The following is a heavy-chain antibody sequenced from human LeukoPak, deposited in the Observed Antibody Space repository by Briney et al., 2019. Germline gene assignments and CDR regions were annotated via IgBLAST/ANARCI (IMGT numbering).Heavy chain of an antibody. D-gene: IGHD6-6*01. Sequence: GGSLRLSCAASGFTFSSYAMHWVRQAPGKGLEWVAVISYDGSNKYYADSVKGRFTISRDNAKNSLYLQMNSLRAEDTAVYYCARVTYSASSISVDGFDIWGQETMVTVSS. V-gene: IGHV3-30-3*01. CDR1: GFTFSSYA. CDR2: ISYDGSNK. J-gene: IGHJ3*02. CDR3: ARVTYSASSISVDGFDI.